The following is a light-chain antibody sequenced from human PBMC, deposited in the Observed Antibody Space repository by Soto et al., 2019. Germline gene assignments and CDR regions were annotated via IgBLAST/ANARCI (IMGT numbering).Light chain of an antibody. CDR2: TAS. J-gene: IGKJ1*01. CDR3: QQYNSYSWT. V-gene: IGKV1-5*03. Sequence: DIQMTQSPSTLSASVGDRVTITCRASQSISSWLAWYQQKPGKAPKLLIYTASSLESGVPSRFSGSGSGTEFTLTISSLQPDDFATDDCQQYNSYSWTFGQGTKVEIK. CDR1: QSISSW.